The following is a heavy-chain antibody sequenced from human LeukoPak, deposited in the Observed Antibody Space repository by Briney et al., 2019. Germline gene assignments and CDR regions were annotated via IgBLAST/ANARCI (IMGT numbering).Heavy chain of an antibody. D-gene: IGHD3-22*01. CDR1: GGSISSYY. CDR3: ARDAPRFYGSRPYYMDV. CDR2: IYTSGST. Sequence: SETLSLTCTVSGGSISSYYWSWIRQPAGKGLEWIGRIYTSGSTNYNPSLKSRVTMSVDTSKNQFSLKLSSVTAADTAVYYCARDAPRFYGSRPYYMDVWGKGTTVTVSS. J-gene: IGHJ6*03. V-gene: IGHV4-4*07.